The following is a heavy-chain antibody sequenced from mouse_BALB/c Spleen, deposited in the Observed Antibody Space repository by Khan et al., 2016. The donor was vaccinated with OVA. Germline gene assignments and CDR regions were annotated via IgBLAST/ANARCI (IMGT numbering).Heavy chain of an antibody. CDR3: ARSGYGSFAY. Sequence: VQLQQSGPELVKPGASVKISCRASGYTFTDYIMDWVKQSHGKSLEWIGYIYPNNGDTGYNQKFKTKATLTVDNSSSTAYMELRSLTSEDSAVYYWARSGYGSFAYWGQGTLVTVSA. CDR2: IYPNNGDT. V-gene: IGHV1S29*02. CDR1: GYTFTDYI. D-gene: IGHD1-2*01. J-gene: IGHJ3*01.